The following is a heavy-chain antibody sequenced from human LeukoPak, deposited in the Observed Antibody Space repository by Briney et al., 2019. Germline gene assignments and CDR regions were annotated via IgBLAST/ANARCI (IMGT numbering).Heavy chain of an antibody. CDR2: IKSKTEGGTT. D-gene: IGHD6-19*01. J-gene: IGHJ4*02. CDR1: GFTFSSYG. Sequence: PGGSLRLSCAASGFTFSSYGMHWVRQAPGKGLEWVGRIKSKTEGGTTDYAAPVKGRFTISRDDSKNTLYLQMNSLKTEDTAVYYCTHRDRIAVAGTDYWGQGTLVTVSS. V-gene: IGHV3-15*01. CDR3: THRDRIAVAGTDY.